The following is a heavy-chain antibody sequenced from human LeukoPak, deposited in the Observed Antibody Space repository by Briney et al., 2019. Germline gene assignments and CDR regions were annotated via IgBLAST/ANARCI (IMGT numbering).Heavy chain of an antibody. CDR3: ASSHYDWFIDH. Sequence: GGSLRLSCAVSGFSVSSNYMNWVRQAPGKGLEWVSVIYIGGSTFYADSVKGRFTISRDNSKNTLNLQMTRLRAEDTAIYYCASSHYDWFIDHWGQGALVTVSS. J-gene: IGHJ4*02. D-gene: IGHD3-9*01. CDR1: GFSVSSNY. CDR2: IYIGGST. V-gene: IGHV3-53*01.